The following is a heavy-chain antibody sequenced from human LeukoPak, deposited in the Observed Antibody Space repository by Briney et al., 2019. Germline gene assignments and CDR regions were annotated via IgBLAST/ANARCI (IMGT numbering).Heavy chain of an antibody. V-gene: IGHV1-18*01. CDR3: ARDSRAEYSSGWYSNPHFDY. CDR1: GYTFTSYG. CDR2: ISAYNGNT. J-gene: IGHJ4*02. D-gene: IGHD6-19*01. Sequence: GASVKVSCKASGYTFTSYGVSWVRQAPGQGLEWMGWISAYNGNTNYAQKLQGRVTMTTDTSTSTAYMELRSLRSDDTAVYYCARDSRAEYSSGWYSNPHFDYWGQGTLVTVSS.